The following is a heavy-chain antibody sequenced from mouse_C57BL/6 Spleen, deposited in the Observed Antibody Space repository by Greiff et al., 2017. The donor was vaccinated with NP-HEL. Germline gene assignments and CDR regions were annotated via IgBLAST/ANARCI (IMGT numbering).Heavy chain of an antibody. CDR2: IDPSGSYT. D-gene: IGHD6-5*01. CDR1: GYTFTSYW. J-gene: IGHJ2*01. CDR3: ARWGTPLCFDY. V-gene: IGHV1-69*01. Sequence: VQLQQPGAELVMPGASVKLSCKASGYTFTSYWMHWVKQRPGQGLEWIGEIDPSGSYTNYNQKFKGKSTLTVDKSSSTAYMQLSSLTSEDSAVYYCARWGTPLCFDYWGQGTTLTVSS.